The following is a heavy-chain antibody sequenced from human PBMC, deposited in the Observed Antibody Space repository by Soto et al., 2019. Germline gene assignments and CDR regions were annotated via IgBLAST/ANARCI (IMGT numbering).Heavy chain of an antibody. Sequence: QVQLVESGGGVVQPGRSLRLSCAASGFSFSISPMHWVRQAPGKGPECVALISYDGNNKFYADSVKGRFTISRDNSKSTLYLHVTSLRPEDAAVYYCARDPKTTGGQHWAFNYFDSWGQGTLVTVSS. J-gene: IGHJ4*02. CDR1: GFSFSISP. V-gene: IGHV3-30-3*01. D-gene: IGHD4-4*01. CDR2: ISYDGNNK. CDR3: ARDPKTTGGQHWAFNYFDS.